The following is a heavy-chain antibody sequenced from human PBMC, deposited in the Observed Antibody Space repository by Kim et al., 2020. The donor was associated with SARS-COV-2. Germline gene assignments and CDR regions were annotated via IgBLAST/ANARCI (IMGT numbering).Heavy chain of an antibody. V-gene: IGHV3-33*01. CDR3: VRAYPRLHPGS. CDR1: GFIFSNFA. D-gene: IGHD3-16*01. J-gene: IGHJ1*01. Sequence: GGSLRLSCAASGFIFSNFAMHWVRQAPGKGLEWVAIIWHDGSTKSYANSVRGRFTISRDNSENTLYLQMTSLRADDTAMYYCVRAYPRLHPGSWVPGTLV. CDR2: IWHDGSTK.